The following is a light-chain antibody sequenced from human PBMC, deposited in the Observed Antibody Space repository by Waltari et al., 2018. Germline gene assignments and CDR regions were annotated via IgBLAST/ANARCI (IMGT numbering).Light chain of an antibody. CDR3: QQYYSYPNT. CDR2: AAS. Sequence: AIRITQSPSSLSASTGDRVTITCRASQGISSYLAWYQKKPGKAPKLLIYAASTLQSGVPSRFSGSGSVTDFTLTINCLQSEDFATYYCQQYYSYPNTFGPGTKVDIK. J-gene: IGKJ3*01. CDR1: QGISSY. V-gene: IGKV1-8*01.